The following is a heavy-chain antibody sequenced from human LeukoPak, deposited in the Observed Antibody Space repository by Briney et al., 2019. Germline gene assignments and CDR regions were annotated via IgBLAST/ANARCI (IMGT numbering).Heavy chain of an antibody. J-gene: IGHJ5*02. CDR2: ISSSSSYI. CDR1: GFTFSSYS. V-gene: IGHV3-21*01. CDR3: ARDPDSNGSLSWFDP. Sequence: PGGSLRLSCAASGFTFSSYSMNWVRQAPGKGLEWVSSISSSSSYIYYADSVKGRFTISRDNAKNSLYLQMNSLRAEDTAVYYCARDPDSNGSLSWFDPWGQGTLVTVSS. D-gene: IGHD3-22*01.